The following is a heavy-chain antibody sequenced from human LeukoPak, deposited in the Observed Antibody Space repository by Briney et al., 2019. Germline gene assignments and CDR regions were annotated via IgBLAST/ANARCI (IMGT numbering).Heavy chain of an antibody. CDR3: ARVLGVQYYYGSGNMDLPDY. Sequence: GGSLRLSCAASGFTFSSYAMHWVRQAPGKGLEWVAVISYDGSNKYYADSVKGRFTISRDNSKNTLYLQMNSLRAEDTAVYYCARVLGVQYYYGSGNMDLPDYWGQGTLSPSPQ. CDR2: ISYDGSNK. V-gene: IGHV3-30-3*01. D-gene: IGHD3-10*01. CDR1: GFTFSSYA. J-gene: IGHJ4*02.